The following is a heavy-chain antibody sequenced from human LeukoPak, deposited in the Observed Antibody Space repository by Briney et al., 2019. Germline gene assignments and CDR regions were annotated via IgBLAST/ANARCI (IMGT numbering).Heavy chain of an antibody. CDR1: GYSISSTYY. V-gene: IGHV4-38-2*02. CDR3: TRYFVTADGFGI. D-gene: IGHD2/OR15-2a*01. J-gene: IGHJ3*02. Sequence: PSETLSLTCTVSGYSISSTYYWGWIRQPPGKGLEWIGSIYYGGTTYYNPSLKSRVTISVDTSKNQFSLKLSSVTAADTAVYFCTRYFVTADGFGIWGQGTLVTVSS. CDR2: IYYGGTT.